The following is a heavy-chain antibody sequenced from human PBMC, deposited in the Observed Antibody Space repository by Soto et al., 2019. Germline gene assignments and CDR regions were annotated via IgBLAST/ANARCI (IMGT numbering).Heavy chain of an antibody. D-gene: IGHD6-13*01. CDR2: ISAYNGNT. Sequence: QVQLVQSGAEAKEPGASVKVSCKASGYTFVNYGITWVRQAPGQGLEWVGWISAYNGNTNYAQKFQGRVTMTTDTSTSTAYMELRSLRSEDTAVYYCARGGSSDIDYWGQGTLVTVSS. CDR1: GYTFVNYG. J-gene: IGHJ4*02. CDR3: ARGGSSDIDY. V-gene: IGHV1-18*01.